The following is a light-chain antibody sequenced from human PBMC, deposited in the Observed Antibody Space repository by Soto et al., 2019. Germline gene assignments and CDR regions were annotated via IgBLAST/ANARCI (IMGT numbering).Light chain of an antibody. CDR3: QKYDSLPFT. CDR2: AAS. J-gene: IGKJ3*01. V-gene: IGKV1-27*01. Sequence: EIQVTKSAASLSASVGDRVTITCRASQGISNYLAWYQQKPGTVPKLLISAASTLQTGVPSRFSGGGSGTDFTLSISSLQPEDVATFYCQKYDSLPFTFGPGTKVDIK. CDR1: QGISNY.